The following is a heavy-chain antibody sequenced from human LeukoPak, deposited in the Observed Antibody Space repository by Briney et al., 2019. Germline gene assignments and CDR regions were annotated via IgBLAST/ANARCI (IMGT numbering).Heavy chain of an antibody. V-gene: IGHV4-61*05. CDR1: GGSISSSSYY. CDR3: AREARSGYEGFWSDP. D-gene: IGHD5-12*01. J-gene: IGHJ5*02. Sequence: SETLSLTCTVSGGSISSSSYYWGWIRQPPGKGLEWIGYKDYSGSTNYNRSLKSRVTISVDTSKNQFFLKLNSVTAADTAVYYCAREARSGYEGFWSDPWGQGTVVTVSS. CDR2: KDYSGST.